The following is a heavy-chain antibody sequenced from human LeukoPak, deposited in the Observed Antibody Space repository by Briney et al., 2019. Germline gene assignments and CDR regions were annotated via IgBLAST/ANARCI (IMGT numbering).Heavy chain of an antibody. J-gene: IGHJ4*02. D-gene: IGHD3-10*01. CDR3: ARHWPRVHSRYYGSGSYHLDY. Sequence: SETLSLTCAVYGGSFSGYYWSWIRQPPGKGLEWIGEINHSGSTNYNPSLKSRVTISVDTSKNQFSLKLSSVTAADTAVYYCARHWPRVHSRYYGSGSYHLDYWGQGTLVTVSS. V-gene: IGHV4-34*01. CDR2: INHSGST. CDR1: GGSFSGYY.